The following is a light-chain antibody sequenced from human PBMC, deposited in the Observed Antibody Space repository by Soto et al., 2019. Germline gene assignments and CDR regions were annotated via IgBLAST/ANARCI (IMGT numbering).Light chain of an antibody. CDR2: EVT. V-gene: IGLV2-14*01. J-gene: IGLJ3*02. CDR3: GSFTSSSTWV. Sequence: QSALTQPASVSGSPGQSITISCTGTSSDVGGYNSVSWYQHHPGEAPNLMIYEVTNRPSGVSNRFSGSKSGNTASLTISGLQAEDEADYYCGSFTSSSTWVFGGGTKLTVL. CDR1: SSDVGGYNS.